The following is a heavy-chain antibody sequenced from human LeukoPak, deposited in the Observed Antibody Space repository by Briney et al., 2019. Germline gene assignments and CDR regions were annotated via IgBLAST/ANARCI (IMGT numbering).Heavy chain of an antibody. Sequence: GGSLRLSCAASGFTFSSFGMHWVRQAPGKGLEWVAVIWYDASNKYYADSVKGRFTISRDNSKNTLYLQMNSLRDDDTAVYYCVRGVGVSRFNYLDPWGPGTLVIVSS. CDR2: IWYDASNK. J-gene: IGHJ5*02. CDR1: GFTFSSFG. D-gene: IGHD1-7*01. V-gene: IGHV3-33*01. CDR3: VRGVGVSRFNYLDP.